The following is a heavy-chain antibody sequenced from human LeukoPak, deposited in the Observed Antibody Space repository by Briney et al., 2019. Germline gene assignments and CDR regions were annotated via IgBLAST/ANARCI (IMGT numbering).Heavy chain of an antibody. Sequence: PSETLSLTCAVYGGSFSGYYWSWIRQPPGKGLEWIGEINHSGSTNYNPSLKSRVTISVDTSKNQFSLKLSSVTAADTAVYCCARGVGNGSGSYSNYPLYYFDYWGQGTLVTVSS. CDR3: ARGVGNGSGSYSNYPLYYFDY. D-gene: IGHD3-10*01. CDR2: INHSGST. J-gene: IGHJ4*02. V-gene: IGHV4-34*01. CDR1: GGSFSGYY.